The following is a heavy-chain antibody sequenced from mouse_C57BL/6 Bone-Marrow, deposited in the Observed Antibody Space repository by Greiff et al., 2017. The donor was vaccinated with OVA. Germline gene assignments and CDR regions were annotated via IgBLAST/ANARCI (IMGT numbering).Heavy chain of an antibody. D-gene: IGHD3-3*01. CDR2: INYDGSST. CDR1: GFTFSDYY. V-gene: IGHV5-16*01. CDR3: ARGGWYWNDDV. J-gene: IGHJ1*03. Sequence: EVKLEESEGGLVQPGSSMKLSCTASGFTFSDYYMAWVRQVPEKGLEWVANINYDGSSTNYLDTLKSRFIITVDNASNILYLQIRRLKSEDTATYFCARGGWYWNDDVWGTGTTVTVSS.